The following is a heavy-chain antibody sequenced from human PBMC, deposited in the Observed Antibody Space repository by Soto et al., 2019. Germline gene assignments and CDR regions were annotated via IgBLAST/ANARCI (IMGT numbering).Heavy chain of an antibody. CDR2: INHSGST. D-gene: IGHD6-13*01. J-gene: IGHJ4*02. V-gene: IGHV4-34*01. Sequence: PSETLALTCAVYGGSFSGYYWSWIRQPPGKGLEWIGEINHSGSTNYNPSLKSRVTISVDTSKNQFSLKLSSVTAADTAVYYCASHSSSWFQFDYWGQGTLVTVSS. CDR3: ASHSSSWFQFDY. CDR1: GGSFSGYY.